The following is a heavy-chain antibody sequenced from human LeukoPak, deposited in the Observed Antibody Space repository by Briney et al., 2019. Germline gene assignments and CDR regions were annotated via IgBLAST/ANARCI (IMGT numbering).Heavy chain of an antibody. J-gene: IGHJ4*02. CDR2: ISYDGSNK. D-gene: IGHD3-10*01. Sequence: PGRSLRLSCAASGFTFNTYAMHWVRQAPGKGLEWVAVISYDGSNKYNADSVKGRFTISRDNSKNTLYLQMNSLRAEDTAVYYCARDPIWPHAGSNLDYWGQGTLVTVSS. V-gene: IGHV3-30-3*01. CDR3: ARDPIWPHAGSNLDY. CDR1: GFTFNTYA.